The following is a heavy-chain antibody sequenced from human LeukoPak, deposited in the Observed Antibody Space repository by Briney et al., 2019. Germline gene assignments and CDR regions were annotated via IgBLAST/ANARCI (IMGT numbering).Heavy chain of an antibody. D-gene: IGHD3-10*01. CDR1: GYTFTNYG. V-gene: IGHV1-18*01. CDR3: ARTPKRFGELYRPGDS. CDR2: ISAYNGNA. J-gene: IGHJ4*02. Sequence: VASVKVSCKASGYTFTNYGITWVRQVPGQGLEWLGWISAYNGNANYAQNLQDRVTLTSDTSTSTAYMELRSLRSDDTGIYYCARTPKRFGELYRPGDSWGQGTLLTVSS.